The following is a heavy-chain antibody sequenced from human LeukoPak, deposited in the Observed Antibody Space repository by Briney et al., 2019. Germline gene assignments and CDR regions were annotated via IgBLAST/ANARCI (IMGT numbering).Heavy chain of an antibody. D-gene: IGHD2-2*01. CDR3: ARGLGYCSSTSCREGFDY. CDR2: INHSGST. CDR1: GGSISSYY. V-gene: IGHV4-34*01. Sequence: SETLSLTCTVSGGSISSYYWSWIRQPPGKGLEWIGEINHSGSTNYNPSLKSRVTISVDTSKNQFSLKLSSVTAADTAVYYCARGLGYCSSTSCREGFDYWGQGTLVTVSS. J-gene: IGHJ4*02.